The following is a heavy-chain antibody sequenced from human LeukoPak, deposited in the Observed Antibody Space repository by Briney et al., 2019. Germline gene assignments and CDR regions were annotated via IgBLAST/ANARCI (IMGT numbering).Heavy chain of an antibody. D-gene: IGHD3-22*01. CDR2: IYYSGST. Sequence: SETLSLTCTVSGGSISSYYWSWIRQPPGKGLEWIGYIYYSGSTNYNPSLKSRVTISVDTSKNQFSLKLSSVTAADTAVYYCARAAHYYDSSGYYGKLDYWGQGTLVTVSS. V-gene: IGHV4-59*01. CDR1: GGSISSYY. CDR3: ARAAHYYDSSGYYGKLDY. J-gene: IGHJ4*02.